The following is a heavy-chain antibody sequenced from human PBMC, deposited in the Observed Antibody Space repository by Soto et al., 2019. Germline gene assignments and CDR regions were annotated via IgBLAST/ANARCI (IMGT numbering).Heavy chain of an antibody. CDR3: ARAGYYYSSGYYGKSGYYYGMDV. CDR2: INHSGST. CDR1: GGSFSGYY. Sequence: PSETLSLTCAVYGGSFSGYYWSWIRQPPGKGLEWIGEINHSGSTNYNPSIKSRVTISVDTSKNQFSLKLSSVTAADTAVYYCARAGYYYSSGYYGKSGYYYGMDVWGQGTTVTVSS. J-gene: IGHJ6*02. D-gene: IGHD3-22*01. V-gene: IGHV4-34*01.